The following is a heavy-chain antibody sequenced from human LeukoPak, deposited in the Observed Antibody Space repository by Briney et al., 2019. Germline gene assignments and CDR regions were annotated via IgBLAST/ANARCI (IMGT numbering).Heavy chain of an antibody. CDR1: GGSISSYY. CDR2: IYYSGST. D-gene: IGHD3-9*01. V-gene: IGHV4-59*12. Sequence: SETLSLTCIVSGGSISSYYWSWIRQPPGKGLEWIGYIYYSGSTYYNPSLKSRVTISVDRSKNQFSLKLSSVTAADTAVYYCAGLTGGWFDPWGQGTLVTVSS. CDR3: AGLTGGWFDP. J-gene: IGHJ5*02.